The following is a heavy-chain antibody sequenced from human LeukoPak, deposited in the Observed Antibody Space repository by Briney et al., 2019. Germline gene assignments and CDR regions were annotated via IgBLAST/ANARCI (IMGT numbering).Heavy chain of an antibody. D-gene: IGHD3-9*01. Sequence: ASVEVSCKASGYTFTSYYMHWVRQAPGQGLEWMGIINPSGGSTSYAQKFQGRVTMTRDTSTSTVYMELSSLRSEDTAVYYCARDRPYDILTGYPPLGYYYYGMDVWGQGTTVTVSS. J-gene: IGHJ6*02. CDR3: ARDRPYDILTGYPPLGYYYYGMDV. CDR2: INPSGGST. V-gene: IGHV1-46*01. CDR1: GYTFTSYY.